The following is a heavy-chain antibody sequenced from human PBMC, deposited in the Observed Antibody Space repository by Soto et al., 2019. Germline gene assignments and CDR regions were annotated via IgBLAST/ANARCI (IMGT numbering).Heavy chain of an antibody. J-gene: IGHJ3*02. D-gene: IGHD5-18*01. CDR1: GFTFSRYS. V-gene: IGHV3-7*01. CDR3: ARGDTPMITGMDSFDI. Sequence: GGSLRLSCAASGFTFSRYSMNWVRQAPGKGLEWVANIKQDGTEKNYVDSVKGRFTISRDNARNSLYLQMDSLRAEDSAVYFCARGDTPMITGMDSFDIWGQGTMVTVSS. CDR2: IKQDGTEK.